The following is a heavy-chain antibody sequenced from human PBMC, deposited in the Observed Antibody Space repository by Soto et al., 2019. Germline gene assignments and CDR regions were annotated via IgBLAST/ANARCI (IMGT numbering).Heavy chain of an antibody. J-gene: IGHJ6*02. V-gene: IGHV1-18*01. Sequence: ASVKVSCKASGYIFTKYGISWVRQAPGQGLEWMGWISAYNGNTNYAQKLQGRVTMTTDTSTSTAYMELRSLRSDDTAVYYCARVSPPIWFGESLYGMDVWGQGTTVTVSS. CDR2: ISAYNGNT. CDR3: ARVSPPIWFGESLYGMDV. CDR1: GYIFTKYG. D-gene: IGHD3-10*01.